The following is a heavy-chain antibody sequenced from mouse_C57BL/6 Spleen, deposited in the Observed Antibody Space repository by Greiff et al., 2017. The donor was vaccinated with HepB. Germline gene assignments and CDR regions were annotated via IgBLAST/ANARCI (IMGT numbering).Heavy chain of an antibody. V-gene: IGHV5-6*01. D-gene: IGHD2-2*01. J-gene: IGHJ3*01. Sequence: EVHLVESGGDLVKPGGSLKLSCAASGFTFSSYGMSWVRQTPDKRLEWVATISSGGSYTSYPDSVKGRFTISRDNAKNTLYLQMSSLKSEDTARYYCASSMVTTGAYWGQGTLVTVSA. CDR1: GFTFSSYG. CDR3: ASSMVTTGAY. CDR2: ISSGGSYT.